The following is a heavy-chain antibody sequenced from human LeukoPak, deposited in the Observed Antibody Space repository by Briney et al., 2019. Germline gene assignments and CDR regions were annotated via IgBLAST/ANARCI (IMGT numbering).Heavy chain of an antibody. V-gene: IGHV3-30*18. D-gene: IGHD6-19*01. CDR3: ANGGSGWYYFDY. J-gene: IGHJ4*02. CDR2: ISYDGSNK. CDR1: GFTFSSYG. Sequence: PGRSLRLSCAASGFTFSSYGMHWVRQAPGKGLEWVAVISYDGSNKYYADSVKGRFTIFRDNSKNTLYLQMNSLRAEDTAVYYCANGGSGWYYFDYWGQGTLVTVSS.